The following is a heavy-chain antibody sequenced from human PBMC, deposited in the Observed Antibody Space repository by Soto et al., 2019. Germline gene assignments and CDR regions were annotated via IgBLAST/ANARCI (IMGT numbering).Heavy chain of an antibody. Sequence: SGPTLVNPTQTLTLTCTFSGFSLSTTGMCVSWLRQPPGKALEWLALIDWDDDKYYSTPLKTRLTISKDTTKTQVVLRMTNMDPVDADTYYCARTTYGEYDRLSYFYGMDVWGQGTTVTVSS. CDR3: ARTTYGEYDRLSYFYGMDV. J-gene: IGHJ6*02. V-gene: IGHV2-70*01. CDR2: IDWDDDK. CDR1: GFSLSTTGMC. D-gene: IGHD2-8*01.